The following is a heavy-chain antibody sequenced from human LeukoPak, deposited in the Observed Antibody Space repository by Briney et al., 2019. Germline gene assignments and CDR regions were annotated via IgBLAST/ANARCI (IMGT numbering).Heavy chain of an antibody. J-gene: IGHJ5*01. CDR1: GDTVSSNDAA. CDR2: TFYRFKWYY. D-gene: IGHD3-10*01. CDR3: AREVAIIRGVRNWFDS. Sequence: SQTLSLTCGISGDTVSSNDAAWGWIRQSPSIGLEWLGRTFYRFKWYYDYAPSVRSRITINPDTSKSQFSLQLDSVAPEDTAVYYCAREVAIIRGVRNWFDSWGPGILVTVSS. V-gene: IGHV6-1*01.